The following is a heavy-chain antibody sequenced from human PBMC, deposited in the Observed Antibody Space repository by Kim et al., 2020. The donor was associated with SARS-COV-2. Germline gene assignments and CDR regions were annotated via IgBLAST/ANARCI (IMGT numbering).Heavy chain of an antibody. CDR3: ASGAYCGGDCLVAFDI. Sequence: SETLSLTCTVSGGSISSSSYYWGWIRQPPGKGLEWIGSIYYSGSTYYNPSLKSRVTISVDTSKNQFSLKLSSVTAADTAVYYCASGAYCGGDCLVAFDIWGQGTMVTVSS. CDR2: IYYSGST. V-gene: IGHV4-39*01. CDR1: GGSISSSSYY. J-gene: IGHJ3*02. D-gene: IGHD2-21*02.